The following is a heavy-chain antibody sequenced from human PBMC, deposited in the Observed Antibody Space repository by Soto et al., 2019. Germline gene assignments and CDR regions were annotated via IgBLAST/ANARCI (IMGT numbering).Heavy chain of an antibody. CDR1: GSTFSDPY. CDR3: ARGENMAAAADY. V-gene: IGHV3-11*06. CDR2: ISGGLSYI. Sequence: PGGSLRLSCAASGSTFSDPYMIWIRQAPGKGLEWASYISGGLSYINYADSVKGRFTISRDNAKNSLYLQMNSLRVEDTAVYYCARGENMAAAADYWGQGTQVTVSS. D-gene: IGHD2-15*01. J-gene: IGHJ4*02.